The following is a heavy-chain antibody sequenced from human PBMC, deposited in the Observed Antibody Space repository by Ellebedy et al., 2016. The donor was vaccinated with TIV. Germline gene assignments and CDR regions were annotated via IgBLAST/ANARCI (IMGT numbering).Heavy chain of an antibody. CDR2: IYTIENTGNT. Sequence: GESLKISCAASGFTVSRSYMGWVRQAPGRGLEWVSIIYTIENTGNTYYADSVRGRFTVSRDNSKNTVYLQMNSLRREDTAVYYCARGRGSGSFLIDYWGQGTLVTVSS. J-gene: IGHJ4*02. D-gene: IGHD1-26*01. V-gene: IGHV3-66*03. CDR3: ARGRGSGSFLIDY. CDR1: GFTVSRSY.